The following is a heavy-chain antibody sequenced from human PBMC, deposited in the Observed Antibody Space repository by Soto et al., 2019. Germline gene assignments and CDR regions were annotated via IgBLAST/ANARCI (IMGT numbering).Heavy chain of an antibody. CDR1: GGTFSTSA. J-gene: IGHJ6*02. D-gene: IGHD3-3*02. CDR2: IMPVFATP. CDR3: ARDKDRQQLGGNYYYILDV. V-gene: IGHV1-69*12. Sequence: QVQLVRSGAEVKKPGSSVKVSCKASGGTFSTSAISWVRQAPGQGLEWVGGIMPVFATPDYAQNFQGRVTITADESTTTAYLELTSLRTDDTAVYYCARDKDRQQLGGNYYYILDVWGQGTAITVSS.